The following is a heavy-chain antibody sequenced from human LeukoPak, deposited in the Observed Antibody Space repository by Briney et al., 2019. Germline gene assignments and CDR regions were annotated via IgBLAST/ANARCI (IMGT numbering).Heavy chain of an antibody. V-gene: IGHV3-23*01. CDR2: ISGSGSST. Sequence: GGSLRLSCAASGFTFASYTMTWVRQAPGKGLEWVSGISGSGSSTYYADSVKGRFTISRDNSKSYLYLQMNSLRAEDTAVYFCAKDQEGSYFYDTSGSALDFWGQGTLVAVSS. CDR1: GFTFASYT. D-gene: IGHD3-22*01. CDR3: AKDQEGSYFYDTSGSALDF. J-gene: IGHJ4*02.